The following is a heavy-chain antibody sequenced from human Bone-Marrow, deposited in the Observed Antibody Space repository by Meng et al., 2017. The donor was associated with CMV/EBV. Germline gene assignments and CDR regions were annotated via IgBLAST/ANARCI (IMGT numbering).Heavy chain of an antibody. V-gene: IGHV4-59*01. CDR3: ARKDLSGGYSPYGMDV. CDR1: GGSISSYY. CDR2: IYYSGST. Sequence: SETLSLTCTVSGGSISSYYWSWIRQPPGKGLEWIGYIYYSGSTNYNPSLKSRVTISVDTSKNQFSLKLSSVTAADTAVYYCARKDLSGGYSPYGMDVWGQGTTVTVSS. D-gene: IGHD3-22*01. J-gene: IGHJ6*02.